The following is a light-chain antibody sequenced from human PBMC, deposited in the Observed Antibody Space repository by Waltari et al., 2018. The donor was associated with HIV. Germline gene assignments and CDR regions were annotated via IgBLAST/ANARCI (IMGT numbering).Light chain of an antibody. CDR2: DVN. CDR1: ASDIGRYNY. V-gene: IGLV2-14*03. J-gene: IGLJ1*01. Sequence: HSALSPPASVSASPGQSVAISCSGSASDIGRYNYVSWYQQHPDKTPRLILFDVNNRPSGISDRFSGSKSGTTASLTISTVETDDEADYYCASYTVNSTGVFGSGTKLTVL. CDR3: ASYTVNSTGV.